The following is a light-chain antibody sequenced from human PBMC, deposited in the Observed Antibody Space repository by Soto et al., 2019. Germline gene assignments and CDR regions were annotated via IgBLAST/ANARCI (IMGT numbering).Light chain of an antibody. CDR1: QTISSSH. Sequence: EIVLTQSPGTLSLSPGERATLSCRASQTISSSHLGWYYQKPGQAPRLLIYGTSNRATGIPDRFSGSGSGTDFTLTINRLEPEDSAVYYCQQYGSSHLTFGGGTKVEIK. CDR3: QQYGSSHLT. CDR2: GTS. V-gene: IGKV3-20*01. J-gene: IGKJ4*01.